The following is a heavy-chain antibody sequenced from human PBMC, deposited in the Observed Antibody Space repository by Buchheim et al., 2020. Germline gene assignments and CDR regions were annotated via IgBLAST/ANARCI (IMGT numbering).Heavy chain of an antibody. V-gene: IGHV1-69*06. J-gene: IGHJ4*02. Sequence: QVPLVQSGAEVRKPGSSVKVSCKGSGGTFSSYRVSWVRQAPGQGLEWMGGIIPVFGKPNYAQKFQGRLTITADKFTSTAYMELSSVRSEDTAMYYCALLRGANSLDSWGQGTL. CDR3: ALLRGANSLDS. CDR2: IIPVFGKP. CDR1: GGTFSSYR. D-gene: IGHD4/OR15-4a*01.